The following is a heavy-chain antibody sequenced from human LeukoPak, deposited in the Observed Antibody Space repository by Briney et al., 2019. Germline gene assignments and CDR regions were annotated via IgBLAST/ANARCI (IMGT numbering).Heavy chain of an antibody. CDR3: ARCRSAYYYDSSGRRPDAFDI. V-gene: IGHV4-34*01. CDR1: GGSFSGYY. J-gene: IGHJ3*02. D-gene: IGHD3-22*01. CDR2: INHSGST. Sequence: SETLCLTCAVYGGSFSGYYWSWIRQPPGKGLEWIGEINHSGSTNYNPSLKSRVTISVDTSKNQFSLKLSSVTAADTAVYYCARCRSAYYYDSSGRRPDAFDIWGQGTMVTVSS.